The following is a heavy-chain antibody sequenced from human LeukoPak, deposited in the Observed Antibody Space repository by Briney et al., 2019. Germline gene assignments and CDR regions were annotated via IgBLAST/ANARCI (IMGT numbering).Heavy chain of an antibody. CDR1: GVSISSGGYS. V-gene: IGHV4-30-2*01. Sequence: SETLSLTCAVSGVSISSGGYSWSWIRQPPGKGLEWIGYIYHSGSTYYNPSLKSRVTISVDRSKNQFSLKLSSVTAADTAVYYCARGYGDYLGLLDYWGQGTLVTVSS. D-gene: IGHD4-17*01. CDR3: ARGYGDYLGLLDY. CDR2: IYHSGST. J-gene: IGHJ4*02.